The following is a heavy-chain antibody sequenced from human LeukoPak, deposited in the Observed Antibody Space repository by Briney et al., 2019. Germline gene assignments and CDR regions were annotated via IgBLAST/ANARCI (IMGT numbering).Heavy chain of an antibody. J-gene: IGHJ4*02. D-gene: IGHD3-22*01. CDR3: ARASYHYYDSSGYYYGY. V-gene: IGHV1-46*01. CDR2: INPSGGST. Sequence: ASVKVSCKASGYTFTSYYMHWVRQAPGQGLEWMGIINPSGGSTSYAQKFQGRVTMTRDTSTSTVYMELSSLRSEDTAVYYCARASYHYYDSSGYYYGYWGQGTLVTVSS. CDR1: GYTFTSYY.